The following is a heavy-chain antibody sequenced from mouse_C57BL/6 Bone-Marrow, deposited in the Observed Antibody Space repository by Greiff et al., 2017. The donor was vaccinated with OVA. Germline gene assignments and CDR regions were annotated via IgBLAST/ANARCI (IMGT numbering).Heavy chain of an antibody. J-gene: IGHJ4*01. D-gene: IGHD2-1*01. CDR1: GFSLTSYA. V-gene: IGHV2-9-1*01. Sequence: VKLVESGPGLVAPSQSLSITCTVSGFSLTSYAISWVRQPPGKGLEWLGVIWTGGGTNYNSALKSRLSISKDNSKSQVFLKMNSLQTDDTARYYCARNYYGNSDAMDYWGQGTSVTFSS. CDR3: ARNYYGNSDAMDY. CDR2: IWTGGGT.